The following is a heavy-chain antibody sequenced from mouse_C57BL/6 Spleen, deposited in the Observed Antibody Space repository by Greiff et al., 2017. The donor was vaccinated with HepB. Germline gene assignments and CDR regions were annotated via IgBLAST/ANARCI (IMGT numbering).Heavy chain of an antibody. CDR1: GYTFTSYW. V-gene: IGHV1-74*01. J-gene: IGHJ2*01. CDR2: IHPSDSDT. Sequence: QVQLKQPGAELVKPGASVKVSCKASGYTFTSYWMHWVKQRPGQGLEWIGRIHPSDSDTNYNQKFKGKATLTVDKSSSTAYMQLSSLTSEDSAVYYCACITTVVATDFDYWGQGTTLTVSS. CDR3: ACITTVVATDFDY. D-gene: IGHD1-1*01.